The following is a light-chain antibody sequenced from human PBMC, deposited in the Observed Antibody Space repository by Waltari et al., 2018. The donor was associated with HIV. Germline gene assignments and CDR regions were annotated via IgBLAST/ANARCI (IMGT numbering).Light chain of an antibody. CDR2: QDT. CDR1: YLGPTY. Sequence: GLTQPPSASVSPGQSASITCSGAYLGPTYTSWYQQKSGQSPGLVMYQDTKRPSGIPERFSGSNSGNTATLTISGTQAMDEADYYCQAWDTDTTSVIFGGGTKLTVL. V-gene: IGLV3-1*01. CDR3: QAWDTDTTSVI. J-gene: IGLJ2*01.